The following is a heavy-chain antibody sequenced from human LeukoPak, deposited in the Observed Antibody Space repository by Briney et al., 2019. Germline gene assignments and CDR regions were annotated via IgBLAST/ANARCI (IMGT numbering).Heavy chain of an antibody. Sequence: GASVKVSCKAAGGTFSSYAISWVRQAPGQGLEWMGRIIPTFGIANYAQKFQGRVTITADKSTSTAYMELSSLRSEDTAVYYCATDVTYYDSSGYTGGAFDYWGQGTLVTVSS. J-gene: IGHJ4*02. CDR3: ATDVTYYDSSGYTGGAFDY. CDR2: IIPTFGIA. V-gene: IGHV1-69*04. CDR1: GGTFSSYA. D-gene: IGHD3-22*01.